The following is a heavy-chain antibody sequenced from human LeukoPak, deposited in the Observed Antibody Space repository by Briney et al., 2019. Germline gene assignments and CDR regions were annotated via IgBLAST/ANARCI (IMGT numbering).Heavy chain of an antibody. CDR3: ARSGGFHYRDYEVDY. J-gene: IGHJ4*02. V-gene: IGHV1-46*01. CDR1: GYAFTSYY. D-gene: IGHD5-12*01. Sequence: ASVKVSCKASGYAFTSYYMHWVRQAPGQGLEWMGIINPSGGSTRYAQRFQGRVTMTRDTSTSTVHMALNSLRSEDTAVYSCARSGGFHYRDYEVDYWGQGTLVIVSS. CDR2: INPSGGST.